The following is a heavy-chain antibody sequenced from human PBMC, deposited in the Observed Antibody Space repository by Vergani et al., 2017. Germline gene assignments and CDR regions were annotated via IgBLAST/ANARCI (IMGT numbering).Heavy chain of an antibody. CDR3: ARESAVAGTDY. CDR2: IWYDGSNK. V-gene: IGHV3-33*01. Sequence: QVQLVESGGDVVQPGRSLRLSCAASGFTFSSYGMNWVRQAPGKGLEWVAVIWYDGSNKYYADSVKGRFTISRDNSKNTLYLQMNSLRAEDTAVYYCARESAVAGTDYWDQGTLVTVSS. CDR1: GFTFSSYG. J-gene: IGHJ4*02. D-gene: IGHD6-19*01.